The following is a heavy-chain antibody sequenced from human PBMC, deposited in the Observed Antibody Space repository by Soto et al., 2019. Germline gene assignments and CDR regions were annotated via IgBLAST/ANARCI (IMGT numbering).Heavy chain of an antibody. CDR3: ARGPSRRDPKYYYYYMDV. D-gene: IGHD6-6*01. V-gene: IGHV4-59*01. CDR2: IYYSGST. J-gene: IGHJ6*03. CDR1: GGSISNYY. Sequence: SETLSLTCTVSGGSISNYYWSWIRQPPGKGMEWIGYIYYSGSTNYDPSLKSRVTISVDTSKNQFSLKLSSVTAADTAVYYCARGPSRRDPKYYYYYMDVWGKGTTVTVSS.